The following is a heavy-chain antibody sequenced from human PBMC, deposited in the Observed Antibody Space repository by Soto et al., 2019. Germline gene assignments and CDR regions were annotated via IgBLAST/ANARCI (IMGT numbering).Heavy chain of an antibody. D-gene: IGHD3-22*01. V-gene: IGHV1-69*02. J-gene: IGHJ6*02. CDR2: IIPILGIA. CDR3: ARGETYYYDSSGYPGYYYGMDV. CDR1: GGTFSSYT. Sequence: QVQLVQSGAEVKKPGSSVKVSCKASGGTFSSYTISWVRQAPGQGLEWMGRIIPILGIANYAQKFQGRVTINADKSTSTAYMELSSLRSEDTAVYYCARGETYYYDSSGYPGYYYGMDVWGQGTTVTVSS.